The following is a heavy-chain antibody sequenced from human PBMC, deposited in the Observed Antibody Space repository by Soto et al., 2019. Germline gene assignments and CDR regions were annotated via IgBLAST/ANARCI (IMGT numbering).Heavy chain of an antibody. CDR3: ARYQGYVVY. CDR1: GSTSTRNS. J-gene: IGHJ4*03. Sequence: GSVKVSCHASGSTSTRNSLHWVRQAPGQGLEWIGWINTDNGDAKYSQKFQGRVTVTRDTSATTAYMEVSSLRSEDTAVYYCARYQGYVVYRGLGTLVTGSS. V-gene: IGHV1-3*04. CDR2: INTDNGDA. D-gene: IGHD2-2*01.